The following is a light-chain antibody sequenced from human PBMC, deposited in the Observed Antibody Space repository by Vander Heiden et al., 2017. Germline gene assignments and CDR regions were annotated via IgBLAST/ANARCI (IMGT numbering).Light chain of an antibody. CDR3: SSYTSSSTMG. V-gene: IGLV2-14*01. Sequence: SALPQPASVSGSPGQSITISCTGTSSDVGGYNYVSWYQQHPGKAPKLMIYEVSNRPSGVSNRFSGAKSGNTASLTISGLQAEDEAEYYCSSYTSSSTMGFGGGTKLTVL. CDR1: SSDVGGYNY. J-gene: IGLJ3*02. CDR2: EVS.